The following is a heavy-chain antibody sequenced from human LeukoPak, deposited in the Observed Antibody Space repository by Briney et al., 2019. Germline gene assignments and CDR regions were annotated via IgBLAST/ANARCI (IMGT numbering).Heavy chain of an antibody. CDR3: ARTEVVVPLDPEYFQH. Sequence: ASVKVSCKASGGTFSSYAISWVRQAPGQGLEWMGGIIPIFGTANYAQKFQGRVTITTDESTSTAYMELSSLRSEDTAVYYCARTEVVVPLDPEYFQHWGRGTLVTVSS. CDR1: GGTFSSYA. V-gene: IGHV1-69*05. CDR2: IIPIFGTA. J-gene: IGHJ1*01. D-gene: IGHD2-2*01.